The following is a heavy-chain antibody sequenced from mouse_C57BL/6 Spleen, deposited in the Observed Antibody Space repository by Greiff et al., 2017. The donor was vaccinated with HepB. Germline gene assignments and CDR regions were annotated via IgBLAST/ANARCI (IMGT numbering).Heavy chain of an antibody. J-gene: IGHJ3*01. CDR2: ISSGSSTI. CDR3: ARSTDPRDYGSRAWFAY. Sequence: EVNLVESGGGLVKPGGSLKLSCAASGFTFSDYGMHWVRQAPEKGLEWVAYISSGSSTIYYADTVKGRFTITRDNAKNTLFLQMTSLRSEDTAMYYCARSTDPRDYGSRAWFAYWGQGTLVTVSA. V-gene: IGHV5-17*01. D-gene: IGHD1-1*01. CDR1: GFTFSDYG.